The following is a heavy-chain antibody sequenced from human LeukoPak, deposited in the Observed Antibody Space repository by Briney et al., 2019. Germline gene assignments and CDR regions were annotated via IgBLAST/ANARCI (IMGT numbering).Heavy chain of an antibody. CDR3: ARDREYYHDSSGYYSHNWFDP. D-gene: IGHD3-22*01. CDR2: IIPIFGTA. V-gene: IGHV1-69*13. CDR1: GGTFSSYA. J-gene: IGHJ5*02. Sequence: GASVKVSCKASGGTFSSYAISWVRQAPGQGLEWMGGIIPIFGTANYAQKFQGRVTITADESTSTAYMELSSLRSEDTAVYYCARDREYYHDSSGYYSHNWFDPWGQGTLVTVSS.